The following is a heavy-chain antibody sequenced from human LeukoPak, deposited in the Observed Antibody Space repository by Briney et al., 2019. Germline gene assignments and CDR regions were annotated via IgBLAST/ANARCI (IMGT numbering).Heavy chain of an antibody. CDR1: GFTFSSYE. V-gene: IGHV3-48*03. CDR2: ISSSGSTI. J-gene: IGHJ6*04. CDR3: AREGTTGTTHYYYGMDV. D-gene: IGHD1-1*01. Sequence: GSLRLSCAASGFTFSSYEMNWVRQAPGKGLEWVSYISSSGSTIYYADSVKGRFTISRDNAKNSLYLQMNSLRAEDTAVYYCAREGTTGTTHYYYGMDVWGKGTTVTVSS.